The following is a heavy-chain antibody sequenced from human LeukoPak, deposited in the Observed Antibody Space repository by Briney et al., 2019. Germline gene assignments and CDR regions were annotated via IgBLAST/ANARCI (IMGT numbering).Heavy chain of an antibody. CDR1: GGSLRPDY. D-gene: IGHD1-26*01. J-gene: IGHJ4*02. CDR3: AKILPGGHFDH. CDR2: IHYTGTT. V-gene: IGHV4-59*08. Sequence: SETLSLTCTVSGGSLRPDYWTWIRQPPGKRLEWIGSIHYTGTTDYNPSPKSRLTISVDTSRSRFSLKLSSVTAADTAVYYCAKILPGGHFDHWGQGALVTVSS.